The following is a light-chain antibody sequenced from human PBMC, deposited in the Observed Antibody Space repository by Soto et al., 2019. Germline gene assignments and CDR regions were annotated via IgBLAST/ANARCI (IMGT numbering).Light chain of an antibody. J-gene: IGKJ5*01. CDR1: QSVSGSY. Sequence: EIVLTQSPGTLSLSPGERATLSCRASQSVSGSYLAWYQQKPGQAPKLVIHGASSRAAGIPDRFNGTGSGTDFTLTISRLEPEDFAMYYCQQYVGSAGITFGQGTRLEI. CDR2: GAS. CDR3: QQYVGSAGIT. V-gene: IGKV3-20*01.